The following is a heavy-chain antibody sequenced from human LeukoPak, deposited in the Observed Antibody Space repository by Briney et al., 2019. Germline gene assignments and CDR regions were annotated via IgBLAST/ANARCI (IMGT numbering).Heavy chain of an antibody. J-gene: IGHJ4*02. Sequence: SETLSLTCTVSGGSIRSYYWSWIRQPPGKGLEWIGYIYYSGSTNYNPSLKSRVTISVDTSKNQFSLKLSSVTAADTAVYYSARQGAGVPFDYWGRGTLVTVSS. CDR1: GGSIRSYY. D-gene: IGHD3-10*01. V-gene: IGHV4-59*08. CDR2: IYYSGST. CDR3: ARQGAGVPFDY.